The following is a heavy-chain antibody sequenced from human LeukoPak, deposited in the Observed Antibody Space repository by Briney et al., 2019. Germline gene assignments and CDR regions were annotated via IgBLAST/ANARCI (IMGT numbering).Heavy chain of an antibody. D-gene: IGHD3-9*01. V-gene: IGHV3-30*02. J-gene: IGHJ4*02. CDR3: AKGYYFDILSGYSSLDS. CDR1: GFSFSSYG. CDR2: IRYDGSNK. Sequence: GGSLRLSCAGSGFSFSSYGMSWVRQAPGKGLEWVAFIRYDGSNKYYADSVKGRFTISRDDSKNTLYLQMNSLRAEDTAACYCAKGYYFDILSGYSSLDSWGQGTLVTVSS.